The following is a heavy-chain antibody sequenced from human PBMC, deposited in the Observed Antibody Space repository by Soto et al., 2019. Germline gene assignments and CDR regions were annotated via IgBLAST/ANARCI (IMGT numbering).Heavy chain of an antibody. Sequence: QVQLVQSGAEVKKPGASVKVSCKASGYTFTNFAMHWVRQAPGQRLEWMGWINAGNGNTKYSQKFQDRVTNTRDTSASKAYMELSSLRSEDTAVYVCARGGNIAVVVAAYGMDVWGQGTTVTGSS. V-gene: IGHV1-3*01. J-gene: IGHJ6*02. CDR1: GYTFTNFA. D-gene: IGHD2-15*01. CDR3: ARGGNIAVVVAAYGMDV. CDR2: INAGNGNT.